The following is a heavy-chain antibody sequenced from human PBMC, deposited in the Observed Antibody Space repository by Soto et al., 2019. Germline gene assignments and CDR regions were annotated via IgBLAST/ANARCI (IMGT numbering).Heavy chain of an antibody. Sequence: GGSLRLSCAASGFTFSSYAMTWVRQAPGKGLEWVSAISGSGGSTYYADSVKGRFTIPRDNSKNTLYLQMNSLRAEDTAVYYCAKAYYDSSGYPDYWGQGTLVTVSS. CDR3: AKAYYDSSGYPDY. CDR1: GFTFSSYA. CDR2: ISGSGGST. V-gene: IGHV3-23*01. D-gene: IGHD3-22*01. J-gene: IGHJ4*02.